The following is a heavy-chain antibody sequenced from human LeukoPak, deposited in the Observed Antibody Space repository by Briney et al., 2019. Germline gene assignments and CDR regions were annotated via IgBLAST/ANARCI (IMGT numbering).Heavy chain of an antibody. CDR2: ISGSGGST. CDR1: GFTFSSYA. CDR3: AKAGDGIAVAGSYFDY. D-gene: IGHD6-19*01. J-gene: IGHJ4*02. Sequence: GGSLRLSCAASGFTFSSYAMSWVRQAPGKGLEWVSAISGSGGSTYYADSVKGRFTISRDNSKNTLYLQMNSLRAEDTAVYYCAKAGDGIAVAGSYFDYWDQGTLVTVSS. V-gene: IGHV3-23*01.